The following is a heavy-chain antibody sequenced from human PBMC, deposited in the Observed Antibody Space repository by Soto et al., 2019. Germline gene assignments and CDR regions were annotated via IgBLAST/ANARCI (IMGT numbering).Heavy chain of an antibody. D-gene: IGHD3-16*01. CDR1: GFKFSNYA. J-gene: IGHJ4*02. V-gene: IGHV3-23*01. Sequence: GSLRLSCAASGFKFSNYAMSWARTAPGKGLEWVSLISATGGGTYYADSVKGRFTISRDNSHNTLYLQVHSLTAEDTAVYYCAKDRRAGGNSAFYFDFWGQGAQVTVSS. CDR2: ISATGGGT. CDR3: AKDRRAGGNSAFYFDF.